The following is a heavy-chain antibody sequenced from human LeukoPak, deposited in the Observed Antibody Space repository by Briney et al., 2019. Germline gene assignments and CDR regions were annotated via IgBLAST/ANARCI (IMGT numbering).Heavy chain of an antibody. CDR1: GYTFTDYY. V-gene: IGHV1-2*02. Sequence: ASVKVSCKASGYTFTDYYMHWVRQAPGQGREWMGWINPNSGGTNYAQKFQGRVTMTRDTSISTAYMELSRLRSDDTAVYYCARNDYSNYVGYWYFDLWGRGTLVTVSS. CDR3: ARNDYSNYVGYWYFDL. J-gene: IGHJ2*01. CDR2: INPNSGGT. D-gene: IGHD4-11*01.